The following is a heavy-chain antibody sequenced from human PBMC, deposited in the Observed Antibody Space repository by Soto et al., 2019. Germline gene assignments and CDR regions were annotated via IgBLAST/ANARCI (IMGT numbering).Heavy chain of an antibody. CDR1: GGSFSGYY. J-gene: IGHJ2*01. CDR2: INDRGSI. Sequence: QVQLQQWGAGPLRPLETLSLTCGVSGGSFSGYYWAWIRQSPGKGMEWIGEINDRGSINYNPSLKSRVSMSVDTSKNHYSLNLRSVPAADTAVYYCARESHDILTGPPWVWYFDLWGSGTLVSVSS. D-gene: IGHD3-9*01. CDR3: ARESHDILTGPPWVWYFDL. V-gene: IGHV4-34*01.